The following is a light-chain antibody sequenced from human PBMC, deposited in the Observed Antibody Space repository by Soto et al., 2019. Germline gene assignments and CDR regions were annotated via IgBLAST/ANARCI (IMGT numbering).Light chain of an antibody. V-gene: IGKV3-20*01. CDR3: QQFSSYPLT. J-gene: IGKJ4*01. CDR2: DAS. Sequence: EFVLTQSPGTLSLSPGDIATLSCRASQTVRNNYLAWYQQKPGQAPRLLIYDASSRATGIPDRFSGGGSGTDCTLTISRLEPEDFAVYYCQQFSSYPLTFGGGTKVDIK. CDR1: QTVRNNY.